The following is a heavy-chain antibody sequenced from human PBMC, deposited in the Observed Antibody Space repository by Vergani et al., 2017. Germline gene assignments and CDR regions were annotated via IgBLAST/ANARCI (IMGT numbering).Heavy chain of an antibody. CDR2: INSDGSST. CDR1: GFTSSSYW. D-gene: IGHD4-17*01. Sequence: EVQLVESGGGLVQPGGSLRLSCAASGFTSSSYWMQWVRQAPGKGLVWVSRINSDGSSTSYADSVKGRFTISRDNSKNTLYLQMNSLGPEDTAVYYCAKDFSSSYYGDYYNYYDYWGQGTLVTVSS. CDR3: AKDFSSSYYGDYYNYYDY. V-gene: IGHV3-74*01. J-gene: IGHJ4*02.